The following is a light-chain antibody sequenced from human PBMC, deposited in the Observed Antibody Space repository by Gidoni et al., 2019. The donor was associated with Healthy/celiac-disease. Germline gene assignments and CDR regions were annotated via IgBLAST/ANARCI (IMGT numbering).Light chain of an antibody. J-gene: IGKJ2*01. CDR2: WAS. CDR3: QQYYSSGYT. CDR1: QSVLYSSNNKNY. Sequence: DIVMTQSPDSLAVSLGERATINCKSSQSVLYSSNNKNYLSWYQQKPGQPPKLLIYWASTRESVVPDRFSGSGSGTDFPLTISSLQAEDVAFYYCQQYYSSGYTFGQGTKLEIK. V-gene: IGKV4-1*01.